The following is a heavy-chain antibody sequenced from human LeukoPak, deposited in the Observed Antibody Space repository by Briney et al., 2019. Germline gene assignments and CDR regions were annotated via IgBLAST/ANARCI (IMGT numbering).Heavy chain of an antibody. D-gene: IGHD2-2*01. CDR1: GFTFSSYG. CDR3: ALEREYQLDRDYYFDY. V-gene: IGHV3-30*03. J-gene: IGHJ4*02. Sequence: GRSLRLSCAASGFTFSSYGMHWVRQAPGKGLEWVAVISYDGSNKYYADSVKGRFTISRDNSKNTLYLQMNSLRAEDTAVYYCALEREYQLDRDYYFDYWGQGTLVTVSS. CDR2: ISYDGSNK.